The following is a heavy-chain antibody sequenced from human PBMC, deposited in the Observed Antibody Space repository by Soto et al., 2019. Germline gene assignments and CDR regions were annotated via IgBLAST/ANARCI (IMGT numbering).Heavy chain of an antibody. V-gene: IGHV3-21*01. CDR1: GFTFSSYS. CDR2: ISSSSSYI. CDR3: ARDVDYSYGSFDY. J-gene: IGHJ4*02. D-gene: IGHD5-18*01. Sequence: GGSLRLSCAASGFTFSSYSMNWVRQAPGKGLEWVSSISSSSSYIYYADSVKGRFTISRDNAKXXXXXXXXXXXXXXXXVYYCARDVDYSYGSFDYWGRGTLXXVSS.